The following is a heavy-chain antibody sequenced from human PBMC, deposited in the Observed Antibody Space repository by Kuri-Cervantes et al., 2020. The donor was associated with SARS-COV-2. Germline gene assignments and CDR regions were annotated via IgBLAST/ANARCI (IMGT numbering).Heavy chain of an antibody. CDR3: ARGGYSGYEGWFDP. Sequence: SETLSLTCTVSGGSISSSSYYWGWIRQPPGKGLEWIGSIYYSGSTYYNPSLKSRVTISVDTSKNQFSLKLSPVTAADTAVYYCARGGYSGYEGWFDPWGQGTLVTVSS. J-gene: IGHJ5*02. CDR1: GGSISSSSYY. CDR2: IYYSGST. V-gene: IGHV4-39*07. D-gene: IGHD5-12*01.